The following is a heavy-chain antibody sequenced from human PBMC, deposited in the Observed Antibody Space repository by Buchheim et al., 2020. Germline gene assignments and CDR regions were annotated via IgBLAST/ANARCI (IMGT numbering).Heavy chain of an antibody. CDR3: ARHVIGTGGVDF. V-gene: IGHV3-48*03. CDR2: ISDSGRTI. Sequence: EVQLVESGGGMVQPGGSLRLSCVASGITFSSHEMNWVRQAPGKGLEWVSYISDSGRTIKYADSLRGRFTVSRDNAKNSLFLQMNSLRAEDTAIYYCARHVIGTGGVDFWGQGTL. D-gene: IGHD2-8*02. CDR1: GITFSSHE. J-gene: IGHJ4*02.